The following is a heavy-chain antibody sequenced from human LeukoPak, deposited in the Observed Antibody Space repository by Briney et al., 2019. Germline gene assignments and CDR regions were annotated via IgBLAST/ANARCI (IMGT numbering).Heavy chain of an antibody. CDR1: GGSISNFY. Sequence: PSETLSLTCSVSGGSISNFYWSWIRQSPGKGLEWIGFIYYSGTTNYSPSLKSRATISLNTSKNQFSLKLTSVTAADTAVYYCARGYGSGSYYNYWGQGTLVTVSS. CDR2: IYYSGTT. V-gene: IGHV4-59*12. D-gene: IGHD3-10*01. CDR3: ARGYGSGSYYNY. J-gene: IGHJ4*02.